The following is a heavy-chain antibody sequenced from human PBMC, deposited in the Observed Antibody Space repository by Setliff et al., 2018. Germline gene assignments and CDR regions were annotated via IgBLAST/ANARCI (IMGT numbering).Heavy chain of an antibody. V-gene: IGHV3-74*01. CDR2: INKDGDGT. J-gene: IGHJ4*02. CDR3: ARTTGYRLEGDFDY. D-gene: IGHD3-16*01. CDR1: GFSFNNYW. Sequence: PGGSLRLSCEASGFSFNNYWMYWVRQVPGKGLVWVSGINKDGDGTGYADSVRGRFTISRDNSKNTVYLRMNALRAEDTAIYYCARTTGYRLEGDFDYWGQGTLVTVSS.